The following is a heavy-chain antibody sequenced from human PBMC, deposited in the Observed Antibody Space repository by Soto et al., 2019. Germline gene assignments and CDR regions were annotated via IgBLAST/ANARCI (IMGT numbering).Heavy chain of an antibody. CDR3: AKDKSTGEYSYYRYMDV. V-gene: IGHV3-9*01. CDR2: ISWNSGQL. D-gene: IGHD4-17*01. Sequence: EVLLVESGGGLVQPDRPLRLSCAASGFNFENYAMHWVRQAPGKGLEWVSGISWNSGQLDYAGSVRGRFTISRDNGKNSLYLEMNSLRPDDTALYFCAKDKSTGEYSYYRYMDVWGRVTTVIVSS. J-gene: IGHJ6*03. CDR1: GFNFENYA.